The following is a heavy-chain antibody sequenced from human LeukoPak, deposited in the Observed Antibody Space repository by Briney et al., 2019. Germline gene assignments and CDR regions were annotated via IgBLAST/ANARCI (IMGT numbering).Heavy chain of an antibody. V-gene: IGHV5-51*01. CDR1: GYSFTSYW. J-gene: IGHJ5*02. Sequence: GESLKISCKGSGYSFTSYWIGWVRQMPGKGLEWMGIIYPGDSDTRYSPSFQGQVTISADKSISTAYLQWSSLKASDTAMYYCARHGRRDYYDSLSRFDPWGQGTLVTVSS. D-gene: IGHD3-22*01. CDR3: ARHGRRDYYDSLSRFDP. CDR2: IYPGDSDT.